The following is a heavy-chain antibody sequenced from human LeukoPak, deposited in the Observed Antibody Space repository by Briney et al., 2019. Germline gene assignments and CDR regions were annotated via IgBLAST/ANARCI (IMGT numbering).Heavy chain of an antibody. Sequence: GGSQRLSCAASGFTFDDYGMSWVRQAPGKGLEWVSGINWNGGSTGYADSVKGRFTISRDNAKNSLYLQMNSLRAEDTALYYCARASSGYYYEGAFDIWGQGTMVTVSS. CDR2: INWNGGST. D-gene: IGHD3-22*01. J-gene: IGHJ3*02. CDR1: GFTFDDYG. CDR3: ARASSGYYYEGAFDI. V-gene: IGHV3-20*04.